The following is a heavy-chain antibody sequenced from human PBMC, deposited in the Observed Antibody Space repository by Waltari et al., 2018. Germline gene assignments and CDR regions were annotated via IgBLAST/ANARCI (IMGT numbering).Heavy chain of an antibody. CDR1: GFSFSEAW. V-gene: IGHV3-15*01. CDR2: IKRKGSGGKT. Sequence: VQLVESGGGLVEPGGSLRLSCAASGFSFSEAWMSWVRQAAGKGLEWIGRIKRKGSGGKTDHGAPVKDRCIISRDDSKDTLYLQLNSLRTDDTAVYFCTYYRDTSAYHTDHWGQGTLVTVSS. D-gene: IGHD3-22*01. J-gene: IGHJ4*02. CDR3: TYYRDTSAYHTDH.